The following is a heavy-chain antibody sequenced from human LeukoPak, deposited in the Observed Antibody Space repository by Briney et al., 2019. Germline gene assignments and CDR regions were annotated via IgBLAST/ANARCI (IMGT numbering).Heavy chain of an antibody. V-gene: IGHV3-33*01. Sequence: PGRSLRLSCAASGFTFSSYGMHWVRQAPGKGLGWVAVIWYDGSNKYYADSVKGRFTISRDNSKNTLYLQMNGLRAEDTAVYYCARDRQLAPFDYWGQGTLVTVSS. CDR2: IWYDGSNK. CDR3: ARDRQLAPFDY. D-gene: IGHD6-6*01. CDR1: GFTFSSYG. J-gene: IGHJ4*02.